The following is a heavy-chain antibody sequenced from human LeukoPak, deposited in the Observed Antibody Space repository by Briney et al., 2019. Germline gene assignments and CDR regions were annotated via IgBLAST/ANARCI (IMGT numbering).Heavy chain of an antibody. J-gene: IGHJ4*02. Sequence: GGSLRLSCAASGFTFSSYWMSWVRQAPGKGLMWVSQINSDGSATSCADPVKGRCTISRDNAKNMLYLEMNSLRVEDTAVYYCARDSLYYGDYRRYFDYWGQGTLVTVSS. CDR3: ARDSLYYGDYRRYFDY. CDR1: GFTFSSYW. V-gene: IGHV3-74*01. D-gene: IGHD4-17*01. CDR2: INSDGSAT.